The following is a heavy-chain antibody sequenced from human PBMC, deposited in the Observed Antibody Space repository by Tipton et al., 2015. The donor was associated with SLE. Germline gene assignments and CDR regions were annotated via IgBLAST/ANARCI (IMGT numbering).Heavy chain of an antibody. CDR2: IWYDGSNK. D-gene: IGHD6-13*01. Sequence: SLRLSCSASGFIVNRNYMSWVRQAPGKGLEWVAVIWYDGSNKYYADSVKGRFTISRDNSKNTLYLQMNSLRAEDTAVYYCAGQLSYYYGMDVWGQGTTVTVSS. CDR3: AGQLSYYYGMDV. J-gene: IGHJ6*02. CDR1: GFIVNRNY. V-gene: IGHV3-33*07.